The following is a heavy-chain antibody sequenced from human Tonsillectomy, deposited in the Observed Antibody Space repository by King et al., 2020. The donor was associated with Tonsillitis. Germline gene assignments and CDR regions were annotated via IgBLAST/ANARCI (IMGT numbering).Heavy chain of an antibody. V-gene: IGHV1-69*12. J-gene: IGHJ6*02. CDR1: GGTFSTYA. Sequence: QLVQSGAEVKRPGSSVKVSCKASGGTFSTYAISWVRQAPGQGLEWMGGIIPIFGTANYAQKLQGRVTMTADESTSSAYMELSSLRSEDTAVYYCARDTGRRRPAPYYYYDDGIGVWGQGTTDSVSS. CDR3: ARDTGRRRPAPYYYYDDGIGV. CDR2: IIPIFGTA. D-gene: IGHD2-2*01.